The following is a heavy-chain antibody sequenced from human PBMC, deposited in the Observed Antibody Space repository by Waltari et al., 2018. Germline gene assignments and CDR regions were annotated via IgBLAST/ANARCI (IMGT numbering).Heavy chain of an antibody. V-gene: IGHV4-38-2*02. CDR3: AREVRGAFYY. D-gene: IGHD1-1*01. CDR2: IYHSGST. CDR1: GYSISSGYY. Sequence: QVQLQESGPGLVKPSETLSLTCAVSGYSISSGYYWGWNRQPPGKGLEWIGSIYHSGSTYYNPSLKSRVTISVDTAKNQFSLKLSSVTAADTAVYYCAREVRGAFYYWGQGTLVTVSS. J-gene: IGHJ4*02.